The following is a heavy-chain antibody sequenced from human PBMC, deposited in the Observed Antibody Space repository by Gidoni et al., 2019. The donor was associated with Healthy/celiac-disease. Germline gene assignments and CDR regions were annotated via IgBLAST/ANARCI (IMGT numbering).Heavy chain of an antibody. D-gene: IGHD4-17*01. CDR3: AKDIAGDYPLDAFDI. Sequence: EVQLVESGGGLVQPGRSLNFSCAASGFTFDDNAMHWVRQAPGNGLELVSGISCNSGSIGYSDSVKGRFTISRDNAKNFLYLQMNSLRVEDTALYYFAKDIAGDYPLDAFDIWGQGTMVTVSS. CDR1: GFTFDDNA. V-gene: IGHV3-9*01. CDR2: ISCNSGSI. J-gene: IGHJ3*02.